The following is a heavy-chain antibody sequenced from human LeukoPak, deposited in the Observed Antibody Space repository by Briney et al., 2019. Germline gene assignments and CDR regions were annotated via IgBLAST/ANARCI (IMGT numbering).Heavy chain of an antibody. CDR3: ASTGGDYYDSSGYYQRNFDY. Sequence: PSETLSLTCAVYGGSFSGYYWSWIRQPPGKGLEWIGEINHSGSTNYNPSLKSRVTISVDTSKNQFSLKLSSVTAADTAVYYCASTGGDYYDSSGYYQRNFDYWGQGTLVTVSS. J-gene: IGHJ4*02. CDR1: GGSFSGYY. CDR2: INHSGST. V-gene: IGHV4-34*01. D-gene: IGHD3-22*01.